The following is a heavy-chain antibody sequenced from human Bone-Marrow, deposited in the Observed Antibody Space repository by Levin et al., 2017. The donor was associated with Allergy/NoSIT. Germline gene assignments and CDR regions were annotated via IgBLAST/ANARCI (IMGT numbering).Heavy chain of an antibody. V-gene: IGHV1-2*02. CDR1: GYHFTGHY. J-gene: IGHJ4*02. CDR2: INPSTGAT. CDR3: AREPNDFDDGRKYRGGRFDY. Sequence: GESLKISCEGSGYHFTGHYVHWVRQAPGHGLEWMGWINPSTGATDYTKKFQGRVTMTKDTSSDTVYMDLSTLTSDDAAVYFCAREPNDFDDGRKYRGGRFDYWGQGTLVIVSS. D-gene: IGHD4-23*01.